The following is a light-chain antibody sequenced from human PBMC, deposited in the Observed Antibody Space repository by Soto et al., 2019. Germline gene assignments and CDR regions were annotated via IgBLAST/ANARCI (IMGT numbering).Light chain of an antibody. J-gene: IGKJ1*01. Sequence: AIQMTQSPSSLSASVGDRVTISCRASQGIGNALGWYQQKPGKPPKVLIYGASNLQSGVPPRFSGSGSGTEFTLTISNLQPDDFATYFCQQYHNYPRTFGQGTKVDIK. CDR3: QQYHNYPRT. CDR1: QGIGNA. CDR2: GAS. V-gene: IGKV1-6*01.